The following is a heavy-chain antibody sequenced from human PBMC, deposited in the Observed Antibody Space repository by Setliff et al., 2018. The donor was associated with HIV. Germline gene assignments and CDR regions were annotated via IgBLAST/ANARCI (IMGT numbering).Heavy chain of an antibody. Sequence: ASVKVSCKASGYTFVDYYIHWVRQVPGKGLEWVGRINPKTGVATHARIFQDRIILTRDTSTSIAYMELIRPRHDDTALYYCTRAHFLVTETRNWFDPWGQGTLVTVSS. CDR2: INPKTGVA. J-gene: IGHJ5*02. D-gene: IGHD1-26*01. V-gene: IGHV1-2*06. CDR3: TRAHFLVTETRNWFDP. CDR1: GYTFVDYY.